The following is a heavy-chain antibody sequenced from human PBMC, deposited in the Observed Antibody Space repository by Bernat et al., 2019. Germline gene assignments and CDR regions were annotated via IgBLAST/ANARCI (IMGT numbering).Heavy chain of an antibody. CDR3: ARDQFRHPLDY. CDR1: GGTFSSYA. Sequence: QVQLVQSGAEVKKPGSSVKVSCKASGGTFSSYAISWVRQAPGQGLEWMGRIIPILGIANYAQKFQGRVTMTADKSTSTAYMELSSLRSEDTAVYYCARDQFRHPLDYWGQGTLVTVSS. J-gene: IGHJ4*02. D-gene: IGHD2-21*01. V-gene: IGHV1-69*04. CDR2: IIPILGIA.